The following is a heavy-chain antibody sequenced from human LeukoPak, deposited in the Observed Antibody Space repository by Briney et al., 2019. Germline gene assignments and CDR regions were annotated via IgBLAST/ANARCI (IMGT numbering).Heavy chain of an antibody. CDR2: ISGSGGST. Sequence: GGSLRLSCAASGFTFSNYAMSWVRQAPGKGLEWVPAISGSGGSTYYADSVKGRFTISRDNSKNTLFLQMNSLRAEDTAVYYCAKDLDGDPLDYFDYWGQGTLVTVSS. V-gene: IGHV3-23*01. CDR3: AKDLDGDPLDYFDY. D-gene: IGHD4-17*01. CDR1: GFTFSNYA. J-gene: IGHJ4*02.